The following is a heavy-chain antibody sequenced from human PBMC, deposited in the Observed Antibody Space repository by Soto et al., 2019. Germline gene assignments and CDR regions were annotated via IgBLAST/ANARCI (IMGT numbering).Heavy chain of an antibody. J-gene: IGHJ4*02. CDR1: GFNFKDYY. CDR3: ARPTRTPGD. Sequence: QVQLVESGGGLVKPGGSLRLSCAASGFNFKDYYMTWFRQAPGKGLEYVSYISGSGSDTKYADSVKGRFTISRDNAENALYLQMNNLRAEDTAVYYCARPTRTPGDLGQGTLVTVSS. V-gene: IGHV3-11*05. CDR2: ISGSGSDT.